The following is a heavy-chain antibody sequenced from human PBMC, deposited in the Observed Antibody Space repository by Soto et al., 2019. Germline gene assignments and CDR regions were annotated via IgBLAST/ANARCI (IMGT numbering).Heavy chain of an antibody. CDR1: GFTFSSYG. J-gene: IGHJ4*02. V-gene: IGHV3-33*01. D-gene: IGHD6-19*01. CDR3: ARTKAVAAKTQYYFDY. Sequence: QVQLVESGGGVVQPGRSLRLSCAASGFTFSSYGMNWVRQAPGKGLEWVAVIWYDGSNKYYADSVKGRFTISRDNSKNTLYLQMNSLRADDTAVYYCARTKAVAAKTQYYFDYWGQGTLVTVSS. CDR2: IWYDGSNK.